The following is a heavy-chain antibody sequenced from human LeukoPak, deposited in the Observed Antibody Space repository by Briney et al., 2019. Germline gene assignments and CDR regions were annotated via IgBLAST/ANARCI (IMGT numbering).Heavy chain of an antibody. J-gene: IGHJ5*02. Sequence: SETLSLTCTVSGGSISSSSYYWGWIRQPPGKGLEWIGSIYYSGSTYYNPSLKSRVTISVDTSKNQFSLKLSSVTAADTAVYYCARYYGSGANWFDPWGQGTLVTVSP. CDR2: IYYSGST. CDR3: ARYYGSGANWFDP. CDR1: GGSISSSSYY. V-gene: IGHV4-39*07. D-gene: IGHD3-10*01.